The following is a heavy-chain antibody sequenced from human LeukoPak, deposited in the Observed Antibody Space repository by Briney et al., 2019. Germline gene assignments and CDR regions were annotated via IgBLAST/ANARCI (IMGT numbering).Heavy chain of an antibody. V-gene: IGHV3-74*01. Sequence: GGSLTLSCAASGFGFSNFWMHWVRHAPGKGLVWVSRIKTDGTTTVYADSVKGRFTISRDNAKNTLYLQMKSLRVEDTAVYFCAREADPRLYASSSPAYWGQGTPVTVSS. D-gene: IGHD6-6*01. J-gene: IGHJ4*01. CDR1: GFGFSNFW. CDR2: IKTDGTTT. CDR3: AREADPRLYASSSPAY.